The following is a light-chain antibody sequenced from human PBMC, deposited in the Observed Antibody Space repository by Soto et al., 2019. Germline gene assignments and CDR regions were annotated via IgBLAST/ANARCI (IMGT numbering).Light chain of an antibody. J-gene: IGLJ1*01. CDR2: TNN. CDR3: AAWDDRLNGPSYV. CDR1: TSNIGSNP. V-gene: IGLV1-44*01. Sequence: QSVLTQPPSVSGTPGQTVTISCSGSTSNIGSNPVNWYQQLPGTAPRLLISTNNQRPSGVPDRFPGSRSGTSASLAISGLQSEDEADYYCAAWDDRLNGPSYVFGTGTKVTVL.